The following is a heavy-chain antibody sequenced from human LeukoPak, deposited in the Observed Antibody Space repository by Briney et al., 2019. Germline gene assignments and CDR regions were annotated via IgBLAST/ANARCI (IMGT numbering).Heavy chain of an antibody. D-gene: IGHD3-10*01. CDR2: ISSSSSTI. CDR3: AREGFGSLGWTLYYFDY. Sequence: PGGSLRLSCAASGFTFSSYSMNWVRQAPGRGLEWVSYISSSSSTIYYADSVKGRFTISRDHAKNSLYLQMNSLRAEDTAVYYCAREGFGSLGWTLYYFDYWGQGTLVTVSS. V-gene: IGHV3-48*01. J-gene: IGHJ4*02. CDR1: GFTFSSYS.